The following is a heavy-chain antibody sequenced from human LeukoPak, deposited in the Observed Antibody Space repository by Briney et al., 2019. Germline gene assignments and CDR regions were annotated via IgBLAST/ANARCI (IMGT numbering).Heavy chain of an antibody. Sequence: SVKVSCKASGGTFSSYAISWVRQAPGQGLEWMGGIIPIFGTANYAQKFQGRVTITTDESTSTAYMELSSLRSEDTAVYYCAGGTRLVDPYYYYMDVWGKGTTVTVSS. CDR2: IIPIFGTA. J-gene: IGHJ6*03. CDR1: GGTFSSYA. D-gene: IGHD3-9*01. CDR3: AGGTRLVDPYYYYMDV. V-gene: IGHV1-69*05.